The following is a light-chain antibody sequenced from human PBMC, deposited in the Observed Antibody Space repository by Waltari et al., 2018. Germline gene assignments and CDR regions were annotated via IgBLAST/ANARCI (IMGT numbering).Light chain of an antibody. J-gene: IGLJ3*02. V-gene: IGLV2-23*02. CDR2: EVS. CDR1: SSHVGIYNR. CDR3: CSYVGSSTLPNWV. Sequence: QSALTQPASVSGSPGQSITISCSGTSSHVGIYNRFSCNQQHPGKAPKFMIYEVSKRPSGVSNRFSGSKSGNTASLTISGLQAEDEADYYCCSYVGSSTLPNWVFGGGTKLTVL.